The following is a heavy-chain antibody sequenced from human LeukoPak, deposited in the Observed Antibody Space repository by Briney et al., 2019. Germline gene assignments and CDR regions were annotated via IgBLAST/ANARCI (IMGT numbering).Heavy chain of an antibody. CDR2: INHNGST. D-gene: IGHD1-26*01. J-gene: IGHJ4*02. Sequence: PSETLSLTCAVYGGSFSDYNWTWIRQPPGKGLEWIGEINHNGSTNYNPSLKSRITISLDTSKNQFSLKLSSVAAADTAMYYCARPSGATPFKRFDHWGQGALVTVSS. CDR3: ARPSGATPFKRFDH. V-gene: IGHV4-34*01. CDR1: GGSFSDYN.